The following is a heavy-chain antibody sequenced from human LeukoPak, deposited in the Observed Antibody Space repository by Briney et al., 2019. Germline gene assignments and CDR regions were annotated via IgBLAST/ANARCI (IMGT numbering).Heavy chain of an antibody. CDR1: GGSFSGYY. J-gene: IGHJ4*02. Sequence: SETLSLTCAVYGGSFSGYYWSWIRQPPGKGLEWIGEVNHSGGTNYNPSLKSRVTISVDTSKNQFSLKLSSVTAADTAVYYCARGRLRYVKWVYSGSYGLESYYFDYWGQGTLVTVSS. D-gene: IGHD1-26*01. V-gene: IGHV4-34*01. CDR3: ARGRLRYVKWVYSGSYGLESYYFDY. CDR2: VNHSGGT.